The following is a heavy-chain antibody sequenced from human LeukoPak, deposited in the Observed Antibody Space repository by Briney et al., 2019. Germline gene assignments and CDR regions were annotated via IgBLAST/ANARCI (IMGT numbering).Heavy chain of an antibody. J-gene: IGHJ4*02. D-gene: IGHD6-19*01. CDR3: ARGPGIAVAGTIYFDY. Sequence: SQTLSLTCTVSGGSISSGGYYWSWLRQHPGKGLEWIGSIYYSGSTYYNPSLKSRVTISVDTSKNQFSLKLSSVTAADTAVYYCARGPGIAVAGTIYFDYWGQGTLVTVSS. CDR1: GGSISSGGYY. V-gene: IGHV4-39*07. CDR2: IYYSGST.